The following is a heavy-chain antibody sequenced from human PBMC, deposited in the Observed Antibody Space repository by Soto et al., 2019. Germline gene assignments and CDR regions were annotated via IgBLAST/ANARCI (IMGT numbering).Heavy chain of an antibody. D-gene: IGHD1-26*01. J-gene: IGHJ4*02. CDR1: GASGSSGNYD. V-gene: IGHV4-61*01. Sequence: QVQLQESCPGLVKPSETLSLTCTVSGASGSSGNYDWSWIRQPPGKGQECIGYISYSGSTNYNPSLKSRVTISIDTSKNQFALKLSSVTAADTAVYYCARGSGRYYAYWGQGTLVTVSS. CDR2: ISYSGST. CDR3: ARGSGRYYAY.